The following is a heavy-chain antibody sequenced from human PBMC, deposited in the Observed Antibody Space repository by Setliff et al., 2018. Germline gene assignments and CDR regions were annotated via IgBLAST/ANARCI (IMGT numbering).Heavy chain of an antibody. D-gene: IGHD3-3*01. CDR3: ARAGPTVTFFRVLVISWWDP. J-gene: IGHJ5*02. CDR1: GDSISSGSYY. CDR2: FHTGGST. Sequence: PSETLSLTCTVSGDSISSGSYYWTWIRQPAGKGLEWIGHFHTGGSTNYNRSLRSRVSISVDTSKNQFSLKLSSVTAADTATYYCARAGPTVTFFRVLVISWWDPWGQGSLATAPQ. V-gene: IGHV4-61*09.